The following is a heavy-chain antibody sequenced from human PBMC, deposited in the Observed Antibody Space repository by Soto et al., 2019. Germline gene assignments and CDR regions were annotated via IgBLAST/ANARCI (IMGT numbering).Heavy chain of an antibody. V-gene: IGHV4-39*01. CDR1: GGSISSSSYY. J-gene: IGHJ4*02. CDR2: IYYSGRT. Sequence: QLQLQESGPGLVKPSETLSLTCTVSGGSISSSSYYWGWIRQPPGKGLEWIGSIYYSGRTYDNPSLKSRVTISVDTSKNQFSLKLSSVTAADTAVYYCARLRIAATLFDYWGQGTLVTVSS. D-gene: IGHD6-13*01. CDR3: ARLRIAATLFDY.